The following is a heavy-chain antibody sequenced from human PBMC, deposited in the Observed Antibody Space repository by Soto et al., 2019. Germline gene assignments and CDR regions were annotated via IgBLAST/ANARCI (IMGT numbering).Heavy chain of an antibody. D-gene: IGHD3-22*01. CDR1: GFTFTSYA. CDR3: AAAQVDSSGYSPEY. J-gene: IGHJ4*02. CDR2: IVVGSGNT. Sequence: ASVKVSCKASGFTFTSYAVQWGRQARGQRLEWIGWIVVGSGNTNYAQKFQERVTITRDMSTSTAYMELSSLRSEDTAVYYCAAAQVDSSGYSPEYWGQGTLVTVPS. V-gene: IGHV1-58*01.